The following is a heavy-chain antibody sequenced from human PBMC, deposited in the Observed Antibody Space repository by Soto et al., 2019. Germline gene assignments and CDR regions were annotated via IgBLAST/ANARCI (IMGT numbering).Heavy chain of an antibody. J-gene: IGHJ4*02. Sequence: QITLKESGPTLVKPTQTLTLTCTFSGFSLSTSGVGVGWIRQPPGKALEWLALIYWDDDKRYSPSLKSRLTLNKDASKNPVVLKITHMDPGDTATYYCAHKGDGYRGFKYWGQGTLVTVSS. D-gene: IGHD5-12*01. V-gene: IGHV2-5*02. CDR3: AHKGDGYRGFKY. CDR1: GFSLSTSGVG. CDR2: IYWDDDK.